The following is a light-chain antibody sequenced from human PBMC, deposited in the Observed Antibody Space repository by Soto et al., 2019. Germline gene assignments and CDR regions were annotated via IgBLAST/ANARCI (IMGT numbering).Light chain of an antibody. J-gene: IGLJ2*01. CDR3: QTWDTGTHVV. CDR2: VNSDGSH. V-gene: IGLV4-69*01. CDR1: SGHNTYA. Sequence: QSVLTQSPSASASLGASVKLTCTLSSGHNTYAIAWHQQQSEKGPRYLMKVNSDGSHNKGDGIPDRFSGSSSGAERYLPISSLQSEDEADYYCQTWDTGTHVVFGGGTKVTVL.